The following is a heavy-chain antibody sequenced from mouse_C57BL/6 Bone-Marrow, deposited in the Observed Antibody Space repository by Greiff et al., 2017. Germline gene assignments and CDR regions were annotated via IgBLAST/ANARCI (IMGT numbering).Heavy chain of an antibody. CDR1: GYTFTDYY. J-gene: IGHJ4*01. CDR3: ARVHGSSYYYAMDY. CDR2: INPNNGGT. Sequence: VQLQQSGPELVKPGASVKISCKASGYTFTDYYMNWVKQSHGKSLEWIGDINPNNGGTNYNQKFTGKATLTVDKSSSTAYMERRSLTSEDAAGDYSARVHGSSYYYAMDYWGQGTSVTVSS. D-gene: IGHD1-1*01. V-gene: IGHV1-26*01.